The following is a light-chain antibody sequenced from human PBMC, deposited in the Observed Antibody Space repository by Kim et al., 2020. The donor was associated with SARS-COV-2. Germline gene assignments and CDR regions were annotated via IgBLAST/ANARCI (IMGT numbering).Light chain of an antibody. CDR1: QSISSN. CDR2: GAS. J-gene: IGKJ1*01. V-gene: IGKV3-15*01. Sequence: EIVMTQSPATLSVSPGERVTLSCRASQSISSNLGWYQQKPGQAPRLLIYGASTRATGIPARFSGSGSGTEFTLTISSLQSEDFAVYCCQQYSDWAWAFGQGTKVDIK. CDR3: QQYSDWAWA.